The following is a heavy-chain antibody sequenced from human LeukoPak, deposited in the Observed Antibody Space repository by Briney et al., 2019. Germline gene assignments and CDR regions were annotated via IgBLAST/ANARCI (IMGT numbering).Heavy chain of an antibody. V-gene: IGHV1-2*02. Sequence: GASVKVSCKASGYTFTAYYMHWVRQAPGQGLEWMGWINPNSGGTNSSQKFQGRVTMTRDTSISTAYMELSRLRSDDTAVYYCASEITIFGVVTPGRYYYGMDVWGQGTTVTVSS. J-gene: IGHJ6*02. CDR3: ASEITIFGVVTPGRYYYGMDV. CDR1: GYTFTAYY. CDR2: INPNSGGT. D-gene: IGHD3-3*01.